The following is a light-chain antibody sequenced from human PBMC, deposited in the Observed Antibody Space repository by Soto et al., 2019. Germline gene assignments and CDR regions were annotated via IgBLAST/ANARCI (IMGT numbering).Light chain of an antibody. V-gene: IGKV2-30*01. CDR2: KVS. Sequence: DVVMTQSPLSLPVTLGQPASISCRSSQSLVYTGGNTYLNWFQQRPGQSPRRLIYKVSNRDSGVRDRFSGSGSGTDFTLKISRVEADDVGVYYCMQGTQWPETFGQGTTLEIK. CDR3: MQGTQWPET. CDR1: QSLVYTGGNTY. J-gene: IGKJ2*01.